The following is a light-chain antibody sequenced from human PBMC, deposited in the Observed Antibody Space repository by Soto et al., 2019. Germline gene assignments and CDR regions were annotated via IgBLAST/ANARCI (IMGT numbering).Light chain of an antibody. J-gene: IGKJ5*01. Sequence: EIVITQSPATLSVSPGERATLSCGASQTIGSNLAWYQQKPGQPPRLLIYDASTRATDIPARFTGSGSGTEFTLTISSLQSEDFAVFYCQQYNNWPPTWTFGQGTRLEIK. CDR1: QTIGSN. CDR2: DAS. V-gene: IGKV3-15*01. CDR3: QQYNNWPPTWT.